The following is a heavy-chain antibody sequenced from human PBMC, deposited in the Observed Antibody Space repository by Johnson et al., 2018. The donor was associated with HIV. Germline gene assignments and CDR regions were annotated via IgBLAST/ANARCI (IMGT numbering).Heavy chain of an antibody. CDR3: ARDTFLGSGIGPSITIFGVVIGNDAFDI. J-gene: IGHJ3*02. CDR1: GFTFNNYG. CDR2: ISGSSNNI. D-gene: IGHD3-3*01. Sequence: VQLVESGGGVVQPGRSLRLSCAASGFTFNNYGMHWVRQAPGKGLEWVSHISGSSNNIFYADSVKGRFTISRDNAKNSLYLQMNSLRAGDTAVYYCARDTFLGSGIGPSITIFGVVIGNDAFDIWGQGTMVTVSS. V-gene: IGHV3-48*04.